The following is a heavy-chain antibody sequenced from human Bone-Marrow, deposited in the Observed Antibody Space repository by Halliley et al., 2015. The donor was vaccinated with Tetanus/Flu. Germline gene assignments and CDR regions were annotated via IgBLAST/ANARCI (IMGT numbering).Heavy chain of an antibody. V-gene: IGHV6-1*01. Sequence: GLVKPSQTLSLTCAISGDSVSSNRAAWHWIRQSPSRGLEWLGRTYYRSKWNTDYAESVKSRIAINPDTSKNQFSLQLNSVTPEDTAVYFCARLGEEGYCTSTSCPNYYNSGMDVWGLGTTVAVSS. CDR1: GDSVSSNRAA. CDR3: ARLGEEGYCTSTSCPNYYNSGMDV. CDR2: TYYRSKWNT. D-gene: IGHD2-2*01. J-gene: IGHJ6*02.